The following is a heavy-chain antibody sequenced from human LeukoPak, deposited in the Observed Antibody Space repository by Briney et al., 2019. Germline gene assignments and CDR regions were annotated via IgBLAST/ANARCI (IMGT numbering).Heavy chain of an antibody. CDR3: ARLARLTTVGDYDYYSMDV. CDR1: AGSISGYG. J-gene: IGHJ6*02. D-gene: IGHD4-23*01. CDR2: LYYSGTT. V-gene: IGHV4-59*08. Sequence: PSETLSLTCRVSAGSISGYGWSWIRQPPGKGLEWIGDLYYSGTTSYNPSLWSRLTMSVDTSKNQLSLELTSVTAADTAVYYCARLARLTTVGDYDYYSMDVWGQGTTVTVSS.